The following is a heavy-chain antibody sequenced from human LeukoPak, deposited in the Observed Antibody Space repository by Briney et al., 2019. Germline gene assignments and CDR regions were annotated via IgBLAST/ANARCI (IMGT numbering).Heavy chain of an antibody. D-gene: IGHD2-15*01. CDR2: IYYSGST. V-gene: IGHV4-39*07. CDR3: VRDEHLYCSGGSCYCQGFWFDP. Sequence: SETLSLTCTVSGGSISSISYYWGWIRQSPGKGLEWIGSIYYSGSTYYNPSLKSRVTISMDTSKNQFSLKVSSVTAADTAIYFCVRDEHLYCSGGSCYCQGFWFDPWGQGTLVTVSS. CDR1: GGSISSISYY. J-gene: IGHJ5*02.